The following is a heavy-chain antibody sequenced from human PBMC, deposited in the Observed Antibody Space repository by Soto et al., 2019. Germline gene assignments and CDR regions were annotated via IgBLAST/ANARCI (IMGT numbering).Heavy chain of an antibody. V-gene: IGHV4-30-4*01. CDR3: AREGSMVRGVNKNWFDP. J-gene: IGHJ5*02. CDR1: GGSISSGNYY. CDR2: IYYSGST. D-gene: IGHD3-10*01. Sequence: PSETLSLTCTVSGGSISSGNYYWSWIRQPPGKGLEWIGYIYYSGSTYYNPSLKSRVTISIDTSKNQFSLKLSSVTAADTAVYYCAREGSMVRGVNKNWFDPWGQGTLVTVSS.